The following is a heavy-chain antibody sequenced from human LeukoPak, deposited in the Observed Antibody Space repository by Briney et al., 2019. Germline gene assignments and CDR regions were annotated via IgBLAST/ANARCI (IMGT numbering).Heavy chain of an antibody. CDR2: IYLSGST. V-gene: IGHV4-38-2*01. Sequence: SETLSLTCAVSGYSISSGYYWGWIRQPPGKGLEWIGSIYLSGSTYYNPSLKSRVTISVDTSKNQFSLKLSSVTAADTAVYYCARVKVPAAPNDAFDIWGQGTLVTVSS. CDR1: GYSISSGYY. D-gene: IGHD2-2*01. J-gene: IGHJ3*02. CDR3: ARVKVPAAPNDAFDI.